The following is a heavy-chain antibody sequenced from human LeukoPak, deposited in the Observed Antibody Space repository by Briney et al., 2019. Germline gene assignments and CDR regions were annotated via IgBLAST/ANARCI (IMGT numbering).Heavy chain of an antibody. CDR2: ISSSGSIT. CDR1: GFSFSSYE. Sequence: GGSLRLSCADSGFSFSSYEMNWVRQAPGKGLEWIAYISSSGSITFYADSEKGRFTISRDNARNSLYLQMNSLRAEDTAVYYCASTRSTSDWYTRGFEYWGQGTLVTVSS. V-gene: IGHV3-48*03. CDR3: ASTRSTSDWYTRGFEY. D-gene: IGHD6-19*01. J-gene: IGHJ4*02.